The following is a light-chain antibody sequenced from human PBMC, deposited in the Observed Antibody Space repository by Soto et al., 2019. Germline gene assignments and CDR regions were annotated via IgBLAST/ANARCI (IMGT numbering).Light chain of an antibody. Sequence: DIQMTQSPSSLSASVGDRVTITCRASQNISSYLNWYQQESGKAPKLLIYAASSLQGGVPSRFSGSGSGTDFTLTISSLQPEDFATYYCQQSYSTPLTFGPGTKVDIK. V-gene: IGKV1-39*01. CDR3: QQSYSTPLT. J-gene: IGKJ3*01. CDR1: QNISSY. CDR2: AAS.